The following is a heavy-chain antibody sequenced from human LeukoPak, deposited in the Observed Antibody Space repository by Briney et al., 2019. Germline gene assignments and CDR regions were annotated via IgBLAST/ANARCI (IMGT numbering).Heavy chain of an antibody. CDR3: ATADGDYFLDY. J-gene: IGHJ4*02. D-gene: IGHD4-17*01. Sequence: WMGGFDPEDGETIYAQKFQGRVTMTEDTSTDTAYMELSSLRSEDTAVYYCATADGDYFLDYWGQGTLVTVSS. CDR2: FDPEDGET. V-gene: IGHV1-24*01.